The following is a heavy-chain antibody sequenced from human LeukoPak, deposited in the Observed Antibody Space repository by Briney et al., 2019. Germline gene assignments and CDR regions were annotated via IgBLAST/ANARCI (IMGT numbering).Heavy chain of an antibody. V-gene: IGHV3-23*01. J-gene: IGHJ4*02. CDR2: ISGAGHTT. CDR1: GFTFSTYA. D-gene: IGHD6-19*01. Sequence: GGSLRLSCAASGFTFSTYAMHWVRQAPGKGLEWVSSISGAGHTTYYADSGKGRFTISRDDSKNTLYLQMNSLRVEDTAFYYCAKGGVVYSSPQDFWGQGTLVTVSS. CDR3: AKGGVVYSSPQDF.